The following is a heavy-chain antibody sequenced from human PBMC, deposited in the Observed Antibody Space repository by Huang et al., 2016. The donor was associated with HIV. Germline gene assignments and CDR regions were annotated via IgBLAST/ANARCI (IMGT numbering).Heavy chain of an antibody. V-gene: IGHV1-18*01. D-gene: IGHD3-22*01. CDR2: ISAENGNS. CDR3: ATDYFDSSGNGAFDI. CDR1: GYTFTNYV. J-gene: IGHJ3*02. Sequence: QVQLVQSGAEVKKPGASVKVSCKASGYTFTNYVISWVRQAPGQGLEWMGWISAENGNSNDAQKFQGRVTMTTDTSTTTVYMELRNLRSDDTAVYYCATDYFDSSGNGAFDIWGQGTMVTVSS.